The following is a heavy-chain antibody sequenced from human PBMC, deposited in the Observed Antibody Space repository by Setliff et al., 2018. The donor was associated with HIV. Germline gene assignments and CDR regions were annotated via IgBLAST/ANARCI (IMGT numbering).Heavy chain of an antibody. Sequence: PSETLSLTCTVSGGSISSGGYFWSWIRQHPGKGLEWIGIIYYSGNTYYNPSLKSRVAMSVDMSKNQFSLKLNSVTAADTVMYYCARESRVVEGSAYWYFDLWGRGTLVTVSS. CDR3: ARESRVVEGSAYWYFDL. D-gene: IGHD2-15*01. CDR2: IYYSGNT. J-gene: IGHJ2*01. V-gene: IGHV4-31*03. CDR1: GGSISSGGYF.